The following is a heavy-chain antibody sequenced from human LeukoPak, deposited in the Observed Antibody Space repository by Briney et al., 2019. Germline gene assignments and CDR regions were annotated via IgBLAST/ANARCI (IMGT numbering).Heavy chain of an antibody. Sequence: GGSLRLSCAASGFTFNTYAMSWVRQAPGKGLEWVGRIRSKIDGGATDYAAPVKGRFTISRDDSKNTLYLQINSLKIEDTAMYYCYTSITDYWGQGTLVTVSS. J-gene: IGHJ4*02. CDR2: IRSKIDGGAT. CDR1: GFTFNTYA. CDR3: YTSITDY. V-gene: IGHV3-15*01. D-gene: IGHD2-21*01.